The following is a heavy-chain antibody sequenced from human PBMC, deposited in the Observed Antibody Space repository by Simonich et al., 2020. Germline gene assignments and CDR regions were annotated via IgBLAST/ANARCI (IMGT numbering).Heavy chain of an antibody. D-gene: IGHD3-10*01. Sequence: QVQLVQSGAEVKKPGSSVKVSCKASGGTFSSYAILWVRQAPGQGLGWKGGNNPNLGKANDAQQFQGRGTITADKSTSTAYMELSSLRSEDTAVYYCARTNTMRELDTMVRGVDYFDYWGQGTLVTVSS. CDR1: GGTFSSYA. CDR2: NNPNLGKA. V-gene: IGHV1-69*06. J-gene: IGHJ4*02. CDR3: ARTNTMRELDTMVRGVDYFDY.